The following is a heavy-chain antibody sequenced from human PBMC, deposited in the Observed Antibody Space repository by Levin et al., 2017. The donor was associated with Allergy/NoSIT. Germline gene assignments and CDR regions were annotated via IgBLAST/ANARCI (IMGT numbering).Heavy chain of an antibody. CDR2: INPNNGDT. CDR3: TGGHGGLDP. J-gene: IGHJ5*02. Sequence: GGSLRLSCKASGYSFTDYYLHWVRQAPGQGLEWMGWINPNNGDTNYAQKFQGRVIMTRDTSISTAYMEMSRLTSDDTALYYCTGGHGGLDPWGPGTLVTVSS. D-gene: IGHD3-16*01. CDR1: GYSFTDYY. V-gene: IGHV1-2*02.